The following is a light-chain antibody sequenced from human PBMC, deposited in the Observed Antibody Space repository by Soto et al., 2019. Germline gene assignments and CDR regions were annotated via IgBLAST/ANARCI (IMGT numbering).Light chain of an antibody. CDR1: QSVSGN. CDR3: QQYNNWPPLT. J-gene: IGKJ4*01. CDR2: GAS. V-gene: IGKV3-15*01. Sequence: EIVMTHSPATLSVSPGERATLSFRASQSVSGNLAWYQQKPGQAPRLLIYGASTRATGIPARFSGSGSGTEFTLTISSLQAEDVAVYYCQQYNNWPPLTFGGGTKVEIK.